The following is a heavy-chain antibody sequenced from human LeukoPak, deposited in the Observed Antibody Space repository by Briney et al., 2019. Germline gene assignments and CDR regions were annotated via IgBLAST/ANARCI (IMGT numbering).Heavy chain of an antibody. Sequence: GASVRVSCKASGYTFTGYYMHWVRQAPGQGLEWMGWINPNSGGTNYAQKLQGWVTMTRDTSISTAYMELSRLRSDDTAVYYCARGDIVATIPGAYWGQGTLVTVSS. D-gene: IGHD5-12*01. J-gene: IGHJ4*02. CDR1: GYTFTGYY. CDR3: ARGDIVATIPGAY. V-gene: IGHV1-2*04. CDR2: INPNSGGT.